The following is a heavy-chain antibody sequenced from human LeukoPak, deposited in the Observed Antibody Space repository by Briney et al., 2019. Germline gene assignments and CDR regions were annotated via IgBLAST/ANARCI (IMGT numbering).Heavy chain of an antibody. CDR3: ARTKSSGWVRYYFDY. CDR1: GGSISTYY. V-gene: IGHV4-59*01. Sequence: SETLSLTCTVSGGSISTYYWNWIRQPPGKGLEWIGYIYYSGATNYNPSLKSRVTISVDTSKNQFSLKLSSVTAADTAVYYCARTKSSGWVRYYFDYWGQGTLVTVSS. J-gene: IGHJ4*02. D-gene: IGHD6-19*01. CDR2: IYYSGAT.